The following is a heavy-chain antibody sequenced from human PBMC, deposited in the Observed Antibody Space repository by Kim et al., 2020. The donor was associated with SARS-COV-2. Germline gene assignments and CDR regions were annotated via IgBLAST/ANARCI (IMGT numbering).Heavy chain of an antibody. Sequence: SETLSLTCTVSGGSISSYYWSWIRQPPGKGLEWIGYIYYSGSTNYNPSLKSRVTISVDTSKNQFSLKLSSVTAADTAVYYCARQGGYSSSWYGVYYFDYWGQGTLVTVSS. CDR2: IYYSGST. V-gene: IGHV4-59*08. D-gene: IGHD6-13*01. J-gene: IGHJ4*02. CDR3: ARQGGYSSSWYGVYYFDY. CDR1: GGSISSYY.